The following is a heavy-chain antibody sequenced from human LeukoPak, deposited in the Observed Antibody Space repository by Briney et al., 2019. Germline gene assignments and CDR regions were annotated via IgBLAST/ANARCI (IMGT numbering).Heavy chain of an antibody. D-gene: IGHD5-18*01. Sequence: SETLSLTCTVSGGSISSSSYYWGWIRQPPGKGLEWIGSIYYSGSTYYNPSLKSRVTISVDTSKNQFSLKLSSVTAADTAVYYCARVVGGYSYGGVDYWGQGTLVTVSS. CDR1: GGSISSSSYY. V-gene: IGHV4-39*07. CDR2: IYYSGST. J-gene: IGHJ4*02. CDR3: ARVVGGYSYGGVDY.